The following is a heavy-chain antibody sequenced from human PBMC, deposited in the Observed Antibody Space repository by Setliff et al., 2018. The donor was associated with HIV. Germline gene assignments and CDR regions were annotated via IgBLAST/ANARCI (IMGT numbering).Heavy chain of an antibody. V-gene: IGHV1-2*02. CDR3: ARNFGLSPSGKYYYYYGMDI. CDR2: VKPNSGDA. J-gene: IGHJ6*02. Sequence: ASVKVSCKASGYTFTNYGISWLRQAPGQGLEWLGWVKPNSGDAIYAQNFQGRVTMTRDTSINAAYMELRGLRSDDTAVYYCARNFGLSPSGKYYYYYGMDIWGQGTTVTVSS. CDR1: GYTFTNYG. D-gene: IGHD3-10*01.